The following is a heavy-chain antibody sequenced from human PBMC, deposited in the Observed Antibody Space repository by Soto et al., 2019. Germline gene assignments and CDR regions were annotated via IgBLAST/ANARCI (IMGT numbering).Heavy chain of an antibody. V-gene: IGHV1-46*01. CDR1: GYTFTSYY. CDR2: INPSGGST. D-gene: IGHD5-12*01. Sequence: GASVKVSCKASGYTFTSYYMHWVRQAPGQGLEWMGIINPSGGSTSYAEKFQGRVTMTRDTSTSTGYMELSSLRSEDTAVYYCARARVYELPFDYWRQRTLVAASS. J-gene: IGHJ4*02. CDR3: ARARVYELPFDY.